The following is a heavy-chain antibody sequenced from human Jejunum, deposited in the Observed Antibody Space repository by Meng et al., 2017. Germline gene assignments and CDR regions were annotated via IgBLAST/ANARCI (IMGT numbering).Heavy chain of an antibody. J-gene: IGHJ4*02. D-gene: IGHD2-2*01. CDR3: AREYCISTTCYFDS. CDR2: RYYSGST. V-gene: IGHV4-61*01. Sequence: LAEAVPGLVTPSGTLPLTCPVCGGSVSRTNCYWSWIRQPPGKGLEWIGYRYYSGSTNYNPSLKSRVTISVDTSKSQFSLKLFSVTAADTAVYYCAREYCISTTCYFDSWGQGTLVTVSS. CDR1: GGSVSRTNCY.